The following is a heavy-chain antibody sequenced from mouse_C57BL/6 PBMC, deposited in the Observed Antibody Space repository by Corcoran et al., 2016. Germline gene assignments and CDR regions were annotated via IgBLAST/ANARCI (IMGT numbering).Heavy chain of an antibody. CDR1: GYTFTTYG. J-gene: IGHJ3*01. CDR2: INTYSGVP. CDR3: ARYGSSYSFAY. Sequence: QIQLVQSGPELKKPGETVKISCKASGYTFTTYGMSWVKQAPGQGLKWMGWINTYSGVPTYADDFKGRFAFSLETSASTAYLQINNLKNEDTATYFSARYGSSYSFAYWGQGTLVTVSA. D-gene: IGHD1-1*01. V-gene: IGHV9-3*01.